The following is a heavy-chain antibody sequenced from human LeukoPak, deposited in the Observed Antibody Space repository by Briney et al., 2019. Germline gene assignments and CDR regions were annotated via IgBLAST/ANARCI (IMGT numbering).Heavy chain of an antibody. CDR3: ARHGFRRGSGRADAFDI. D-gene: IGHD3-10*01. CDR1: GGSISRSSYY. Sequence: SETLSLTCTVSGGSISRSSYYWGWIRQPPGKGLEWIGSIYYSGSTYYNPSLKSRVTISVDTSKNQFSLKLSSVTAADTAVYYCARHGFRRGSGRADAFDIWGQGTMVTVSS. J-gene: IGHJ3*02. CDR2: IYYSGST. V-gene: IGHV4-39*01.